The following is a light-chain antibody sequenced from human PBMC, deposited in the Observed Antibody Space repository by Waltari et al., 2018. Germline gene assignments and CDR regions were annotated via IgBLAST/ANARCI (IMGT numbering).Light chain of an antibody. V-gene: IGKV4-1*01. Sequence: DIVMTQSPDSLAGSLGERATINCKSSPSVLYRSNNKNFLAWYQQIPAQAPKLLIYWASTRESGVPVRFSGSGSGTDFTLTISSLQAEDVAVYYCQQYYTTPPTFGPGTKVDIK. J-gene: IGKJ3*01. CDR1: PSVLYRSNNKNF. CDR3: QQYYTTPPT. CDR2: WAS.